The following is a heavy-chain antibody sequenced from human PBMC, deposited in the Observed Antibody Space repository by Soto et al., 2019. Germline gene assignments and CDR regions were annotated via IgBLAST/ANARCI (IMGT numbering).Heavy chain of an antibody. V-gene: IGHV3-23*01. D-gene: IGHD6-19*01. CDR2: ISGGGATT. CDR3: AKQAGYSSDPFDY. J-gene: IGHJ4*02. Sequence: GGCLRLCGAASRFTFRDYGMSCVRQTPGTGLEWVSGISGGGATTYYAASVKGRFTISRDNSKNTLYLQINSLRAEDTAIYHCAKQAGYSSDPFDYWGQGTPVTVSS. CDR1: RFTFRDYG.